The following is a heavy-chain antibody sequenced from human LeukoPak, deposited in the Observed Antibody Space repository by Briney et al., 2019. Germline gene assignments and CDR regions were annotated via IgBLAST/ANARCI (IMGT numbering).Heavy chain of an antibody. CDR1: GFNFRSDV. V-gene: IGHV3-23*01. D-gene: IGHD3-10*01. Sequence: GGSLRLSCSASGFNFRSDVMSWVRQAPGKGREGVSTISGSSVTTYYADSVKGRFTISRDNSKNTLYLQMNSLRAEDTAVYYCAKLDYYGNYWGQGTLVTVSS. CDR2: ISGSSVTT. CDR3: AKLDYYGNY. J-gene: IGHJ4*02.